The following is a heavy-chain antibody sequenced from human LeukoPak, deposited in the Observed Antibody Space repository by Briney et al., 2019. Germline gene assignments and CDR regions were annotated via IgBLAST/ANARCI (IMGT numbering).Heavy chain of an antibody. J-gene: IGHJ4*02. D-gene: IGHD4-11*01. CDR2: IIPIFGTA. Sequence: VASVKVSCKASGGTFSSYATSWVRQAPGQGLEWMGGIIPIFGTANYAQKFQGRVTITADESTSTAYMELSSLRSEDTAVYYCARLHDYSNYEMNYWGQGTLVTVSS. V-gene: IGHV1-69*13. CDR1: GGTFSSYA. CDR3: ARLHDYSNYEMNY.